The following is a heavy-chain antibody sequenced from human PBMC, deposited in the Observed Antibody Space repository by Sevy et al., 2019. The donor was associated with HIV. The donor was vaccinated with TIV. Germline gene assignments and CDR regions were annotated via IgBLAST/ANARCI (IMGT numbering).Heavy chain of an antibody. CDR3: ARDRAYSALDY. CDR1: GFTFSDSW. V-gene: IGHV3-7*01. D-gene: IGHD5-18*01. J-gene: IGHJ4*02. CDR2: INEDGSRL. Sequence: GGSLSCVASGFTFSDSWMTWVRQAPGKGLERIAFINEDGSRLGYVDSVRGRFTISRENTKNSLYLQMNSLRAEDTAVYFCARDRAYSALDYWGQGTLVTVSS.